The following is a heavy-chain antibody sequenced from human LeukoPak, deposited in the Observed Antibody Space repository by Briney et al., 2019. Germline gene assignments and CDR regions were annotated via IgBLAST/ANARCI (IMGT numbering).Heavy chain of an antibody. D-gene: IGHD3-10*01. CDR2: ITSDGSKK. CDR3: ARTSLRYFGSGSYSLNVFDI. CDR1: GFTFNTYA. V-gene: IGHV3-30-3*01. Sequence: GGSLRLSCAASGFTFNTYALHWIRQAPGKGLEWVAAITSDGSKKYYADSVKGRFTISRDNSKNTLYLQMNSLRADDTAVYFCARTSLRYFGSGSYSLNVFDIWGQGTMVTVSS. J-gene: IGHJ3*02.